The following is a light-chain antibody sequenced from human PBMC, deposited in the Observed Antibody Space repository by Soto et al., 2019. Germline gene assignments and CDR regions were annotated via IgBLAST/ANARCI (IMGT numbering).Light chain of an antibody. J-gene: IGKJ4*01. V-gene: IGKV3-11*01. CDR2: DAS. CDR1: HNVDIY. CDR3: QPRKHWPPLN. Sequence: EVVLTQSPYILSFSPGDRATLSCRTSHNVDIYVAWYQQKPGQAPRLLIYDASNRVTGIPPRFSGSGSGTDFNLTTSSLGPEDFAVYYCQPRKHWPPLNFGGGTKVEIK.